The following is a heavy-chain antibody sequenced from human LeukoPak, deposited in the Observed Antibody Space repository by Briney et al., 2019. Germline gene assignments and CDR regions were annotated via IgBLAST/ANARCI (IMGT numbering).Heavy chain of an antibody. V-gene: IGHV4-34*01. CDR1: GGSFSGYY. CDR2: INHSGST. J-gene: IGHJ4*02. Sequence: SETLPLTCAVYGGSFSGYYWSWIRQPPGKGLEWIGEINHSGSTNYNPSLKSRVTISVDTSKNQFSLKLSSVTAADTAVYYCASGLWMVPFDYWGQGTLVTVSS. D-gene: IGHD3-10*01. CDR3: ASGLWMVPFDY.